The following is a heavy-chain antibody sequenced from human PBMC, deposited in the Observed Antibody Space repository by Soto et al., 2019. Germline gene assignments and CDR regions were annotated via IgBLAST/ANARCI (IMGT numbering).Heavy chain of an antibody. V-gene: IGHV3-23*01. CDR2: ISGSGGST. CDR1: GFTFSSYA. CDR3: QSSSGYYSRGAFDI. D-gene: IGHD3-22*01. Sequence: EVQLLESGGGLVQPGGSLRLSGAASGFTFSSYAMSWVRQAPGKGLEWVSAISGSGGSTYYADSVKGRFTISRDNSKNTLYLQMNSLRAEDTAVYYCQSSSGYYSRGAFDIWGQGTMVTVSS. J-gene: IGHJ3*02.